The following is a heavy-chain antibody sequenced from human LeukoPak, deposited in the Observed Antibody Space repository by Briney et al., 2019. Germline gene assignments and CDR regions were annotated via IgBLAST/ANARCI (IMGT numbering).Heavy chain of an antibody. CDR1: GYTFTGYY. CDR3: ARDGCSGGSCYSNNWFDP. V-gene: IGHV7-4-1*02. CDR2: INTNTGNP. J-gene: IGHJ5*02. D-gene: IGHD2-15*01. Sequence: ASVKVSCKASGYTFTGYYMHWVRQAPGQGLEWMGWINTNTGNPTYAQGFTGRFVFSLDTSVSTAYLQISSLKAEDTAVYYCARDGCSGGSCYSNNWFDPWGQGTLVTVSS.